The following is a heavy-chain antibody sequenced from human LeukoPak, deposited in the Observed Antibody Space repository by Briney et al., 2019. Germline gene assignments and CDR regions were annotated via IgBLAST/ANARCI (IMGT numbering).Heavy chain of an antibody. V-gene: IGHV4-38-2*01. CDR1: GYSISSGYY. Sequence: SETLSLTCAVSGYSISSGYYGGWIRQPPVKGLEWIGSIYHSGSTYYNPSLKSRITISVDTSKNQFSLKLSSVTAADTAVYYCARPVDYYYYYMDVWGKGTTVTVSS. CDR3: ARPVDYYYYYMDV. J-gene: IGHJ6*03. CDR2: IYHSGST. D-gene: IGHD4-23*01.